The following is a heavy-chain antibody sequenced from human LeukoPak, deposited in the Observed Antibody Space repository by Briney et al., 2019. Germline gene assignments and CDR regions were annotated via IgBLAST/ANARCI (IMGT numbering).Heavy chain of an antibody. V-gene: IGHV3-23*01. CDR3: AKALEEYYYGSGSYYLNDY. CDR2: ISGSGGST. D-gene: IGHD3-10*01. CDR1: GFTFSSYA. J-gene: IGHJ4*02. Sequence: GASLSLSCAASGFTFSSYAMSWGRQPPGKGLEWVSAISGSGGSTYYADSVKGRFTISRDNSKNTLYLQMNSLRAEDTAVYYCAKALEEYYYGSGSYYLNDYWGQGTLVTVSS.